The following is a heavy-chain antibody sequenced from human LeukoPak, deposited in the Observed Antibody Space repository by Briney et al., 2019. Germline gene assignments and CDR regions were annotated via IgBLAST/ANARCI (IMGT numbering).Heavy chain of an antibody. Sequence: SETLSLTCPVSGDSISSSSYYWGWIRQPPGKGLEWIGSIYYSGSTYYNPSLKSRVTISVDTSKNQSSLKLSSVTAADTAVYYCARHRSARAAAGTGTRLYYYGMDVWGQGTTVTVSS. D-gene: IGHD6-13*01. CDR3: ARHRSARAAAGTGTRLYYYGMDV. CDR1: GDSISSSSYY. CDR2: IYYSGST. J-gene: IGHJ6*02. V-gene: IGHV4-39*01.